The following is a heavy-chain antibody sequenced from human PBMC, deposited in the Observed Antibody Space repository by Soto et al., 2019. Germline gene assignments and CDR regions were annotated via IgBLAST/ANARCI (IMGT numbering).Heavy chain of an antibody. D-gene: IGHD5-12*01. Sequence: QVQLQVSAPGLVKPSETLSLTCTVSGDSISAYSWSWVRQPPGKGLEWIGNIHYNGNTKYNPSLKGRVSRAVDPSKNQFALRLISVTAADTAKYFCAREGNLGRWLQPLDFWGQGTLVTVSS. J-gene: IGHJ4*02. CDR3: AREGNLGRWLQPLDF. CDR1: GDSISAYS. CDR2: IHYNGNT. V-gene: IGHV4-59*01.